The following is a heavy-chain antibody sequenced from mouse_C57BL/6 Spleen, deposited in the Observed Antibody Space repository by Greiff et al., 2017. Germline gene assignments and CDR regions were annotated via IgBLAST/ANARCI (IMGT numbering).Heavy chain of an antibody. J-gene: IGHJ2*01. CDR3: ATLITTVVATGDY. V-gene: IGHV1-52*01. CDR2: IDPSDSET. D-gene: IGHD1-1*01. CDR1: GYTFTSYL. Sequence: VQLQQPGAELVRPGSSVKLSCKASGYTFTSYLMHWVKQRPIQGLEWIGNIDPSDSETHYNQKFKDKATLTVDKSSSTAYMQLSSLTSEDSAVYYCATLITTVVATGDYWGQGTTLTVSS.